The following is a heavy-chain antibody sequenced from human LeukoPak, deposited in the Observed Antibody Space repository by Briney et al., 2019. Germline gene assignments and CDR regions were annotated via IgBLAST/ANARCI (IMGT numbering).Heavy chain of an antibody. CDR2: INPNSGGT. D-gene: IGHD6-13*01. CDR3: ARDHLGGYGQQPDAFDI. V-gene: IGHV1-2*04. Sequence: ASVKVSCKASGYTFTGYYMHWVRQAPGQGLEWMGWINPNSGGTNYAQKFQGWVTMTRDTSISTAYMELSRLRSDDTAVYYCARDHLGGYGQQPDAFDIWGQGTMVTVSS. CDR1: GYTFTGYY. J-gene: IGHJ3*02.